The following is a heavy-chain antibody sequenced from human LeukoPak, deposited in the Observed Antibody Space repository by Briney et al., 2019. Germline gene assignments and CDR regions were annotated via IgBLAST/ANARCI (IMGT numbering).Heavy chain of an antibody. J-gene: IGHJ6*03. D-gene: IGHD4-11*01. CDR2: INDDGSAT. V-gene: IGHV3-74*01. CDR1: GFTFSNYR. CDR3: ARVYSNLFYYCYYMDV. Sequence: GGSLRLSCAASGFTFSNYRMHWVRQVPGKGLVWVSRINDDGSATFYADSVKGRFTISRDNAKNSLYLQMNSLRAEDTAVYYCARVYSNLFYYCYYMDVWGKGTTVTVSS.